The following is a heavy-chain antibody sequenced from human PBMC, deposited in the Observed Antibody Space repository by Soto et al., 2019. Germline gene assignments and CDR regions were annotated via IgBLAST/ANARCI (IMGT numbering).Heavy chain of an antibody. J-gene: IGHJ4*02. CDR3: VKAYRAYSSSSTFDY. Sequence: EVQLVESGGGFVQPGGALRLSCSASGFMFSYYAMHWVRQAPGKGLEYVSGISSYGDSTFYADFAKGRFTVSRDDSKDSLYLQIRSLRAEDTAIYYCVKAYRAYSSSSTFDYWGQGVPVTVSS. CDR2: ISSYGDST. V-gene: IGHV3-64D*06. CDR1: GFMFSYYA. D-gene: IGHD6-6*01.